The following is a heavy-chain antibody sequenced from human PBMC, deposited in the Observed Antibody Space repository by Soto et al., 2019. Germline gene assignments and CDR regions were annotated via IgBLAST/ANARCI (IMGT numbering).Heavy chain of an antibody. V-gene: IGHV1-69*01. Sequence: QVQLVQSGAEVKKPGSSVKVSCKASGGTFSSYAISWVRQAPGQGLEWMGGIIPIFGTANYAQKFQGRVTITADESTSTAYMELSSLRSEDTAVYYCARDRCGGSCYQATYYYYGMDVWGQGTTVTVSS. J-gene: IGHJ6*02. CDR1: GGTFSSYA. CDR2: IIPIFGTA. D-gene: IGHD2-15*01. CDR3: ARDRCGGSCYQATYYYYGMDV.